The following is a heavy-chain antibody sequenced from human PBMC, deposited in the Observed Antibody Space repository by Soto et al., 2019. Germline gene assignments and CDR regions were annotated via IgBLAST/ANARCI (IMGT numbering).Heavy chain of an antibody. J-gene: IGHJ5*02. CDR1: AGSIISGDYY. Sequence: SETLSLTGTAAAGSIISGDYYWTCFRQSPGKGLEWSGYIHYRGATYHNPHLESRVIIEGDTSRTQSSLKLTSVTATDTAVYDCARAPSTYYYDLTGYWYNWFDPWGQGSQVTVSS. CDR2: IHYRGAT. V-gene: IGHV4-30-4*01. D-gene: IGHD3-22*01. CDR3: ARAPSTYYYDLTGYWYNWFDP.